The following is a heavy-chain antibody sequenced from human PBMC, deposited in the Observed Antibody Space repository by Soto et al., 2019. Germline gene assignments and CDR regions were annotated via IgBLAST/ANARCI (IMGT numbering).Heavy chain of an antibody. J-gene: IGHJ4*02. V-gene: IGHV1-69*08. Sequence: QVQLVQSGAEVKKPGSSVKVSCKASGGTFSNHIITWVRQAPGQGPEWMGRIIPMLDITNYAQKFQGRVTTTADKTTTTAYMEVSSLRPEDTAMYYGVRDSPIGSAFSGHDDIDSWGQGTLVTVSS. CDR3: VRDSPIGSAFSGHDDIDS. D-gene: IGHD5-12*01. CDR2: IIPMLDIT. CDR1: GGTFSNHI.